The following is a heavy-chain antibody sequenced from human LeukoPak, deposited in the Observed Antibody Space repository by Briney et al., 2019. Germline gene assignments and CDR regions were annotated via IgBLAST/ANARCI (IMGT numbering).Heavy chain of an antibody. J-gene: IGHJ4*02. CDR1: GYTFTSYG. CDR3: ARDRWFGELVGYYFDY. D-gene: IGHD3-10*01. CDR2: ISAYNGNT. Sequence: GASVKVSCKASGYTFTSYGISWVRQAPGQGLEWMGWISAYNGNTNYAQKLQGRVTMTTDTSTSTAYMELRSLRSDDTAVYYCARDRWFGELVGYYFDYWGQGTLVTVSS. V-gene: IGHV1-18*01.